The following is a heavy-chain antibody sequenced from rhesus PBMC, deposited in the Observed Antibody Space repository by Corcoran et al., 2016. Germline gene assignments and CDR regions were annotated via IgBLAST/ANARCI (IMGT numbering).Heavy chain of an antibody. CDR1: GYSIRSGYG. CDR2: IGGRCGSP. J-gene: IGHJ4*01. CDR3: ARLMYSSWSVYFDY. V-gene: IGHV4-127*01. D-gene: IGHD6-13*01. Sequence: QVQLQESGPGLVKPSETLSLTCAVSGYSIRSGYGWSWIRQPPGKGLEWIGYIGGRCGSPHYNPSLKCRVTISKDTSMTQFSLRLSSLTAADTAVYYCARLMYSSWSVYFDYWGQGVLVTVSS.